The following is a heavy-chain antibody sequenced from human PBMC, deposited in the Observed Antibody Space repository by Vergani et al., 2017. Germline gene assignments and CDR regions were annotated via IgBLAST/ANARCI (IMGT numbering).Heavy chain of an antibody. D-gene: IGHD5-18*01. CDR1: GGTFSSYT. J-gene: IGHJ6*02. Sequence: QVQLVQSGAEVKKPGSSVKVSCKASGGTFSSYTIRWVRQATGQGLEWMGRIIPILGIANYAQKFQGRVTITADKSTSTAYMELSSLRSEDTAVYYCASAHIDNVDTAMEVWEGVDYYYGMDVWGQGTTVTVSS. CDR3: ASAHIDNVDTAMEVWEGVDYYYGMDV. V-gene: IGHV1-69*02. CDR2: IIPILGIA.